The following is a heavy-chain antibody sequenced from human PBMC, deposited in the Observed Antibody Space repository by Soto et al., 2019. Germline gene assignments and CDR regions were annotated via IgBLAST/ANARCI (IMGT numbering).Heavy chain of an antibody. CDR3: ASREAGFDY. Sequence: SETLSLTCTVSGGSISSYYRSWIRQPPGKGLEWIGYIYYSGSTNYNPSLKSRVTISVDTSKNQFSLKLSSVTAADTAVYYCASREAGFDYWGQGTLVTVSS. V-gene: IGHV4-59*08. J-gene: IGHJ4*02. CDR1: GGSISSYY. CDR2: IYYSGST.